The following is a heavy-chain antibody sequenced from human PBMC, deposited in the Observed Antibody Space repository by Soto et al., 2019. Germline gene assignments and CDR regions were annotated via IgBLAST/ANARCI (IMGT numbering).Heavy chain of an antibody. V-gene: IGHV4-30-2*03. CDR1: GGSISRGGYS. D-gene: IGHD5-12*01. J-gene: IGHJ4*02. CDR3: ARLTGCSAYCDY. CDR2: IYHSGST. Sequence: SDTLSLTCAVSGGSISRGGYSWSWIRQPPGKGLEWIGYIYHSGSTYYNPSLKSRVTISVDTSKNQFSLKLSSVTAADTAVYYCARLTGCSAYCDYWGQGTLVTVSS.